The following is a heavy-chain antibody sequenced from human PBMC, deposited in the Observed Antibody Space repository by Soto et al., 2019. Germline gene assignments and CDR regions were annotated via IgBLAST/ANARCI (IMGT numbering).Heavy chain of an antibody. CDR3: ARDRMGSASIYNSFRY. CDR1: GFTVGNNY. Sequence: EVQLVESGGGLIQPGGSLKLSCAASGFTVGNNYMSCVRQAPGKGLEWVSLIYSTGTTKYADSVKGRFTVSRDKAKNMPYRQINSLRGQDTGVYYCARDRMGSASIYNSFRYWGQGTVVTGSS. D-gene: IGHD3-10*01. CDR2: IYSTGTT. V-gene: IGHV3-53*01. J-gene: IGHJ4*02.